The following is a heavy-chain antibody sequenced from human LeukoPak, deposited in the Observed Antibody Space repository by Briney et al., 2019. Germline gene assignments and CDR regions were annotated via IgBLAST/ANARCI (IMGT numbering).Heavy chain of an antibody. CDR2: INHSGST. CDR1: GGSFSGYY. J-gene: IGHJ3*02. CDR3: ASPLYDFWSGPDAFDI. V-gene: IGHV4-34*01. D-gene: IGHD3-3*01. Sequence: SETLSLTCAVYGGSFSGYYWSWIRQPPGKGLEWIGEINHSGSTNYNPSLKSRVTISVDTSKNQFSLKLSSVTAADTAVCYCASPLYDFWSGPDAFDIWGQGTMVTVSS.